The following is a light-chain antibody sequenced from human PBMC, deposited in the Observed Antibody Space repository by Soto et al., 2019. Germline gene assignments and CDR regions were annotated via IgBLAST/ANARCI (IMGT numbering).Light chain of an antibody. V-gene: IGKV1-39*01. CDR1: QSINIY. CDR2: GAS. CDR3: QQSYRSPYT. J-gene: IGKJ2*01. Sequence: IPMTQSPSSLSASVGDSVTVTCRASQSINIYLNWYQQKPGKAPTLLIYGASSLQSGVPSRFTGGGARTDFTLTISSLQPEDFATYYFQQSYRSPYTFGQGTKQEIK.